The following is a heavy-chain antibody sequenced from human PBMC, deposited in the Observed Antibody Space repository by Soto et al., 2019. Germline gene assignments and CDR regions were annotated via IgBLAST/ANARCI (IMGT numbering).Heavy chain of an antibody. CDR2: IYHSGST. CDR3: ARDYRSSWQNYYYYYGMDV. J-gene: IGHJ6*02. V-gene: IGHV4-4*02. D-gene: IGHD6-13*01. Sequence: SETLSLTCAVSGGSISSSNWWSWVRQPPGKGLEWIGEIYHSGSTNYNPSLKSRVTISVDKSKNQFSLKLSSVTAADTAVYYCARDYRSSWQNYYYYYGMDVWGQGTTVTVSS. CDR1: GGSISSSNW.